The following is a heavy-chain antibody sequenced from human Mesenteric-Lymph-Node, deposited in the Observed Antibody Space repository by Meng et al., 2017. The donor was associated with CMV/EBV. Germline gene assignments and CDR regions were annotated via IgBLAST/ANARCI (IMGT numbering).Heavy chain of an antibody. Sequence: GSLRLSCTVSGGSISHYYWSWIRQPPKKGLEWIGYIYYSGSTNYKPSLKSRVTMSVDTSKNQISLKLESVTAADTAVYYCAREGSGGSDYWGQGTLVTVSS. CDR2: IYYSGST. J-gene: IGHJ4*02. CDR1: GGSISHYY. CDR3: AREGSGGSDY. D-gene: IGHD1-26*01. V-gene: IGHV4-59*01.